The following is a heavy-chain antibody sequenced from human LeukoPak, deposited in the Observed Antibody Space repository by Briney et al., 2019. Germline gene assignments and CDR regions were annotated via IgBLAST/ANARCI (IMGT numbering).Heavy chain of an antibody. CDR2: IYTSGST. V-gene: IGHV4-61*02. Sequence: SETLSLTCTVSGDSISSGSYYWSWIRRPAGKGLEWIGRIYTSGSTNYNPSLKSRVTISVDTSKNQFSLKLSSVTAADTAVYYCARHAHRSYDWDHAFDIWGQGTMVTVSS. CDR3: ARHAHRSYDWDHAFDI. J-gene: IGHJ3*02. CDR1: GDSISSGSYY. D-gene: IGHD5-12*01.